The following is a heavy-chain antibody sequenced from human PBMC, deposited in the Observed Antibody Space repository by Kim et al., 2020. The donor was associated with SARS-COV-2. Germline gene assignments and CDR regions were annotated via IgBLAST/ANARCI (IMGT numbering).Heavy chain of an antibody. J-gene: IGHJ4*02. CDR3: TTAEGYYDSPTGGDY. CDR2: IKSKTDGGTT. CDR1: GFTFSNAW. V-gene: IGHV3-15*01. Sequence: GGSLRLSCAASGFTFSNAWMSWVRQAPGKGLEWVGRIKSKTDGGTTDYAAPVKGRFTISRDDSKNTLYLQMNSLKTEDTAVYYCTTAEGYYDSPTGGDYWGQGTLVTVSS. D-gene: IGHD3-22*01.